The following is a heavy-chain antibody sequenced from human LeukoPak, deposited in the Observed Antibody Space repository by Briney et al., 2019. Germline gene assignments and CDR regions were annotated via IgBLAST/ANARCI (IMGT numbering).Heavy chain of an antibody. CDR1: GFPLSSYS. V-gene: IGHV3-48*01. CDR2: ISSSGSAI. J-gene: IGHJ4*02. Sequence: GGSLRLSCAASGFPLSSYSINWVRQAPGEGLEWVSYISSSGSAIYYVDSVKGRFTVSRDNAKNSLFLQMNSPRAEDTAVYYCVRVKGSYFDYWGQGALVTVSS. D-gene: IGHD2-15*01. CDR3: VRVKGSYFDY.